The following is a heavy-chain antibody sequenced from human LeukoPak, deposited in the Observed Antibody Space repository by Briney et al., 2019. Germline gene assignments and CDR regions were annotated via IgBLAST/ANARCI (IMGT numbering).Heavy chain of an antibody. CDR1: GGSISSYY. Sequence: SETLSLTCTVSGGSISSYYWSWIRQPPGKGLEWIGYIYYSGSTNYNPSLKSRVTISVDTSKNQFSLKLSSVTAADTAVYYCASSRSGDGYNFVLADWGQGTLVTVSS. V-gene: IGHV4-59*01. CDR3: ASSRSGDGYNFVLAD. CDR2: IYYSGST. J-gene: IGHJ4*02. D-gene: IGHD5-24*01.